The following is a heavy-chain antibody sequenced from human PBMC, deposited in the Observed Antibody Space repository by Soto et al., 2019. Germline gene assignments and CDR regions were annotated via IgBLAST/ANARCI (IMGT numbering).Heavy chain of an antibody. CDR1: GYNFNQYY. Sequence: QVQLVQSGAEARKPGASVRLSCETSGYNFNQYYIHWVRQVPGQGLEWMGIINLRGGTTEYAHKFRASVTVTGDTSTSTAYMQLSSMRSADTAVYFCAGGPDDRDVPRWDYWGQGTLVTVSS. J-gene: IGHJ4*02. CDR2: INLRGGTT. V-gene: IGHV1-46*02. CDR3: AGGPDDRDVPRWDY. D-gene: IGHD1-1*01.